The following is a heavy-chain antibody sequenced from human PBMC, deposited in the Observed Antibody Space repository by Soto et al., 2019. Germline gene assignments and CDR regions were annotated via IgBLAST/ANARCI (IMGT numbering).Heavy chain of an antibody. J-gene: IGHJ6*02. CDR1: GDSVSSNSAA. CDR2: TYYRSKWYN. V-gene: IGHV6-1*01. D-gene: IGHD1-26*01. Sequence: QSQTLSLTCAISGDSVSSNSAAWNWIRQSPSRGLEWLGRTYYRSKWYNDYAVSVKSRITINPDTSKNQFSLQLNSVTPEDTAVYYCARDGSFGELGVGAPGMDVWGQGTTVTVSS. CDR3: ARDGSFGELGVGAPGMDV.